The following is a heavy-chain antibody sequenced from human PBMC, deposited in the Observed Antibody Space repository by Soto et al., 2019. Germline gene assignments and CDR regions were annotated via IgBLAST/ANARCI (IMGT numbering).Heavy chain of an antibody. Sequence: GGSLRLSCAASGFTFSSYSMNWVRQAPGKGLEWVSSISSSSSYIYYADSVKGRFTISRDNAKNSLYLQMNSLRAEDTAVYYCASLYCSSTSCYFDYWGQGTLVTVSS. J-gene: IGHJ4*02. D-gene: IGHD2-2*01. CDR1: GFTFSSYS. CDR3: ASLYCSSTSCYFDY. CDR2: ISSSSSYI. V-gene: IGHV3-21*01.